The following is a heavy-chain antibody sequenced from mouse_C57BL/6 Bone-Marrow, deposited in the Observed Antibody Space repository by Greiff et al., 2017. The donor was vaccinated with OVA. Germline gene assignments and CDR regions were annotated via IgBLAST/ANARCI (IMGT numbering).Heavy chain of an antibody. Sequence: QVQLQQSGAELVRPGTSVKMSCKASGYTFTNYWIGWAKQRPGHGLEWIGDIYPGGGYTNYNEKFKGKATLTADKSSSTAYMQFSSLTSEDSAIYYCASYDYDAGFAYWGQGTLVTVSA. CDR3: ASYDYDAGFAY. J-gene: IGHJ3*01. CDR2: IYPGGGYT. CDR1: GYTFTNYW. V-gene: IGHV1-63*01. D-gene: IGHD2-4*01.